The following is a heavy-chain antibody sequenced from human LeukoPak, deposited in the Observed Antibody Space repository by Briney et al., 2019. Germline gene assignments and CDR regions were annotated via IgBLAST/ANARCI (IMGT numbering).Heavy chain of an antibody. CDR2: INPSGGST. CDR1: GYTFTSYY. D-gene: IGHD6-19*01. V-gene: IGHV1-46*01. J-gene: IGHJ6*04. CDR3: ARVYGVAGHRDTFYGMDV. Sequence: GASVKVSCKASGYTFTSYYMHWVRQAPGQGLEWMGIINPSGGSTSYAQKFQGRVTMTRDTSTSTVYIELSSLRSEDTAVYYCARVYGVAGHRDTFYGMDVWGKGTTVTVSS.